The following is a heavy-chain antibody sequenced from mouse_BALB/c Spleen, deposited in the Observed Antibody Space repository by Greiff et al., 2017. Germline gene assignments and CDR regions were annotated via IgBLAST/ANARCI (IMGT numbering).Heavy chain of an antibody. D-gene: IGHD1-2*01. CDR2: INPSNGST. Sequence: QVQLQQPGAELVRPGVSVKLSCKASGYTFTSYWMHWIKQRPEQGLERIGEINPSNGSTYYNEKFKGKATLTADKSSNTAYMQLSSLTSEDSAVYFCARWGTTATAWFAYWGQGTLVTVSA. CDR3: ARWGTTATAWFAY. CDR1: GYTFTSYW. V-gene: IGHV1S81*02. J-gene: IGHJ3*01.